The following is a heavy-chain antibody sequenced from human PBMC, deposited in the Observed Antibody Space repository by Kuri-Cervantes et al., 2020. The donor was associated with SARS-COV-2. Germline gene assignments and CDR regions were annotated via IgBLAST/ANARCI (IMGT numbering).Heavy chain of an antibody. D-gene: IGHD3-10*01. CDR3: ARDRGSGSCYDY. CDR2: INPDGGGT. CDR1: GYTFTRYH. J-gene: IGHJ4*02. V-gene: IGHV1-46*01. Sequence: ASVMVSCKTSGYTFTRYHIHWVRRARGQGLEWLGVINPDGGGTSYAPTFKGRVTVTNDTSTSTVYMELSSLKSDDTAIYYCARDRGSGSCYDYWGQGTLVTVSS.